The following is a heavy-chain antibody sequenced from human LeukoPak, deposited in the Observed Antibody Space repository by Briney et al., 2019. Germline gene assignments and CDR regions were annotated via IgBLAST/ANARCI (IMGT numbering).Heavy chain of an antibody. Sequence: LRLSCAASGFTFSSFWMHWIRQPPGKGLEWIGEINHSGSTNYNPSLKSRVTISVDTSKNQFSLKLSSVTAADTAVYYCARGRGIVVVPAATNWFDPWGQGTLVTVSS. CDR3: ARGRGIVVVPAATNWFDP. CDR1: GFTFSSFW. V-gene: IGHV4-34*01. J-gene: IGHJ5*02. D-gene: IGHD2-2*01. CDR2: INHSGST.